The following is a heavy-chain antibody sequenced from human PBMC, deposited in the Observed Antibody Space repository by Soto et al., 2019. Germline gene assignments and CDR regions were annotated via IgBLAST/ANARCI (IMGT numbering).Heavy chain of an antibody. CDR2: IYYSGST. CDR3: ARDGAAAAGWFDP. Sequence: QVQLQESGPGLVKPSQTLSLTCTVSGGSISSGGYYWSWIRQHPGKGLAWIGYIYYSGSTYYNPSLKSRVTISVDTSKNQLSLKLSSVTAADTAVYYCARDGAAAAGWFDPWGQGTLVTVSS. D-gene: IGHD6-13*01. J-gene: IGHJ5*02. CDR1: GGSISSGGYY. V-gene: IGHV4-31*03.